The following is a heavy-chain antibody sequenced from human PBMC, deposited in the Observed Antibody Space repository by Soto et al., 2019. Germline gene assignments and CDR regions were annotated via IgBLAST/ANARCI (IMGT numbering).Heavy chain of an antibody. V-gene: IGHV4-34*01. Sequence: RSLTCAVYGGSFSGYYWSWIRQPPGKGLEWIGEINHSGSTNYNPSLKSRVTISVDTSKNQFSLKLSSVTAADTAVYYCARGPPSLRYFDWLLNLAYDYWGQGTLVTVSS. J-gene: IGHJ4*02. CDR3: ARGPPSLRYFDWLLNLAYDY. D-gene: IGHD3-9*01. CDR1: GGSFSGYY. CDR2: INHSGST.